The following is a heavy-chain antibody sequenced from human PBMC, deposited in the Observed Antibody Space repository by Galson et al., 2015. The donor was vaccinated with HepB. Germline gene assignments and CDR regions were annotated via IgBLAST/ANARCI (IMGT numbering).Heavy chain of an antibody. V-gene: IGHV3-30-3*01. Sequence: SLRLSCAASGFTFSSYAMHWVRQAPGKGLEWVAVISYDGSNKYYADSVKGRFTISRDNSKNTLYLQMNSLRAEDTAVYYCAREYGYDSSGYSLGAFDIWGQGTMVTVSS. D-gene: IGHD3-22*01. CDR1: GFTFSSYA. J-gene: IGHJ3*02. CDR3: AREYGYDSSGYSLGAFDI. CDR2: ISYDGSNK.